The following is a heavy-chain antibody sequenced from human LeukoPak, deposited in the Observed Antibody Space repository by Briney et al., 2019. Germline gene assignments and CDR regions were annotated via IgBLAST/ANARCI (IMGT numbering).Heavy chain of an antibody. Sequence: SVKVSCKAPGGTFSSYAISWVRQAPGQGLEWMGGIIPIFGTANYAQKFQGGVTITADESTSTAYMELSSLRSEDTAVYYCARTAHYYGSGSYYNRGPQPYPMDVWGKGTTVTVSS. V-gene: IGHV1-69*13. CDR1: GGTFSSYA. J-gene: IGHJ6*04. CDR3: ARTAHYYGSGSYYNRGPQPYPMDV. D-gene: IGHD3-10*01. CDR2: IIPIFGTA.